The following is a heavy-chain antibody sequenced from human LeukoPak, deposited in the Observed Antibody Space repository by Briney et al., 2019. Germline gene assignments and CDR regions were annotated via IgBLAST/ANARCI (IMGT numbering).Heavy chain of an antibody. CDR1: GYTFTSYD. Sequence: ASVKVSCKASGYTFTSYDINWVRQAAGQGVEWMGWMNPNSGNTDYAQKLQSRVTMTRNTSISTAYMELSSLRSEDTAVYYCARGGSRGGDVDYWGQGTLVTVSS. CDR3: ARGGSRGGDVDY. J-gene: IGHJ4*02. V-gene: IGHV1-8*01. CDR2: MNPNSGNT. D-gene: IGHD3-16*01.